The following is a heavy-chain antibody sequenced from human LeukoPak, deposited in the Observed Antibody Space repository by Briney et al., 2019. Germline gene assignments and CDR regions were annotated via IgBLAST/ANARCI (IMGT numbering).Heavy chain of an antibody. J-gene: IGHJ3*02. CDR2: IYYSGST. CDR1: GGSISSGGYY. CDR3: ARTYGSGPGATAFDI. D-gene: IGHD3-10*01. Sequence: KSSQTLSLTCTVSGGSISSGGYYWSWIRQHPGKGLEWIGYIYYSGSTYYNPSLKSRVTISVDTSKNQFSLKLSSVTAADTAVYYCARTYGSGPGATAFDIWGQGTMVTVSS. V-gene: IGHV4-31*03.